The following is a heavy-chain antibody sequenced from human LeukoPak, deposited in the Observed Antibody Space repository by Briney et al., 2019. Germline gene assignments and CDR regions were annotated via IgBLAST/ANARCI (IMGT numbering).Heavy chain of an antibody. CDR1: GFTFSTSW. CDR2: ISWNSGTL. Sequence: QSGGSLRLSCAASGFTFSTSWMSWVRQAPGKGLEWVSGISWNSGTLGYADSVKGRFTISRDNAKNSLYLQMNSLRAEDTALYYCAKVSGGYYVSYFDYWGQGTLVTVSS. D-gene: IGHD1-26*01. J-gene: IGHJ4*02. V-gene: IGHV3-9*01. CDR3: AKVSGGYYVSYFDY.